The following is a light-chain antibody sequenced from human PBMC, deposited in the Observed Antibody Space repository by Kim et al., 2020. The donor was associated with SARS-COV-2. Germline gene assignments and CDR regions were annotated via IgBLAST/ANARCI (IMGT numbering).Light chain of an antibody. Sequence: GKRVTICCSGSSSNIGSNYVYWYQQLPGTAPKLLIYRNNQRPSGVPDRFSGSKSGTSASLAISGLRSEDEADYYCAAWDDSLSAWVFGGGTKLTVL. CDR3: AAWDDSLSAWV. J-gene: IGLJ3*02. CDR1: SSNIGSNY. V-gene: IGLV1-47*01. CDR2: RNN.